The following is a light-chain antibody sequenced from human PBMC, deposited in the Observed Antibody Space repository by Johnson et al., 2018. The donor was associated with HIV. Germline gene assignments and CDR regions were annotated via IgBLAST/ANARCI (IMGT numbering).Light chain of an antibody. CDR2: DNN. CDR3: GTWDSSLSGV. Sequence: QSVLTQPPSVSAAPGQKVTISCSGSSSNIGNNYVSWYQQLPGTAPKLLIYDNNKRPSVIPDRFSGSKSGTSATLGITGLQTGDEADYYCGTWDSSLSGVFGTGTKVTVL. J-gene: IGLJ1*01. V-gene: IGLV1-51*01. CDR1: SSNIGNNY.